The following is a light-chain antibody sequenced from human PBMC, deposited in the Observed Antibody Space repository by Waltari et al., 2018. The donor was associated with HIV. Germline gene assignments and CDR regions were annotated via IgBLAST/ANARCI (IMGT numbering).Light chain of an antibody. Sequence: DIVMTQSPLSLPVTPGEPASISCRSSQSLLHSNGYNYLDWYLQKPGQSPQLLIYLASNRASVVPDRFSGSGAGTEFTLKISRVEAEDVGIYYCMQARQTPPWTFGQGTKVEIK. CDR3: MQARQTPPWT. V-gene: IGKV2-28*01. J-gene: IGKJ1*01. CDR2: LAS. CDR1: QSLLHSNGYNY.